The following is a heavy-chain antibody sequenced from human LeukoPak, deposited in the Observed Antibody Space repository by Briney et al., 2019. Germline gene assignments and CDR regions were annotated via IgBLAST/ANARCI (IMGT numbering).Heavy chain of an antibody. CDR1: GGSISGYY. J-gene: IGHJ4*02. CDR2: IYSSGST. CDR3: ARDYDY. V-gene: IGHV4-4*07. Sequence: SETLSLTCSVSGGSISGYYWSWIRQPAGKGLEWIGRIYSSGSTNYNPSLKSRVNMSVDTSKKQFSLKLSSVTAADTALYYCARDYDYGGQGTLVTVSS.